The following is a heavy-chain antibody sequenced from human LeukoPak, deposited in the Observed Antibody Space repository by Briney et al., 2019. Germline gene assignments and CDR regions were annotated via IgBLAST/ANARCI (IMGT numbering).Heavy chain of an antibody. CDR2: ISYDGSNK. V-gene: IGHV3-30*19. D-gene: IGHD1-26*01. Sequence: GGSLRLSCATSGFTFSSYGMHWIRQAPGKGLEWVAVISYDGSNKYYADSVKGRFTISRDNSKNTLYLQMNSLRAEDTAVYYCARDTASGSYSYFDYWGQGTLVTVSS. CDR3: ARDTASGSYSYFDY. J-gene: IGHJ4*02. CDR1: GFTFSSYG.